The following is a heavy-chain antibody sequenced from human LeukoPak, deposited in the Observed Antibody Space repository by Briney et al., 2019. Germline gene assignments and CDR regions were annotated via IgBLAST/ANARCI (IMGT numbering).Heavy chain of an antibody. CDR3: ARDLDWGAFDA. V-gene: IGHV3-48*04. D-gene: IGHD3-9*01. Sequence: GGSLRLSCAASGFTPSSYSMDRVRQAPGKGLEWVSYISAISSSSTYYADSVKGRFTISRDNAKNSLYLQVNSLRAEDTALYYCARDLDWGAFDAWGQGTLVTVSS. CDR2: ISAISSSST. CDR1: GFTPSSYS. J-gene: IGHJ5*02.